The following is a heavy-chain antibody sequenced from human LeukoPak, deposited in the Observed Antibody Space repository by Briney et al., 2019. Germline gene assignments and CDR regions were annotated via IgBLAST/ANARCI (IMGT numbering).Heavy chain of an antibody. V-gene: IGHV4-59*12. J-gene: IGHJ2*01. CDR3: ARDYGGYFDL. Sequence: PSETLSLTCTVSSDSISSYYWSWIRQSPEKGLDWIGYFYYSGSTNYNPSLKSRATISVDTSKNQFSLKLSSVTAADTAVYYCARDYGGYFDLWGRGTLVTVSS. CDR2: FYYSGST. CDR1: SDSISSYY. D-gene: IGHD4-17*01.